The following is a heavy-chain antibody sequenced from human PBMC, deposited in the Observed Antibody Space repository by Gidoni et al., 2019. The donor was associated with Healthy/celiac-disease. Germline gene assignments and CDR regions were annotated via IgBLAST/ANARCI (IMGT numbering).Heavy chain of an antibody. CDR1: VYTFTIYD. J-gene: IGHJ4*02. CDR2: MTYNSGNT. Sequence: QMQLVQSGAEVTKPVASVTCSCTASVYTFTIYDINWVRQSTGQGLEWMGCMTYNSGNTGYAKKLQGRVTMTRNTSRSTAYMELSRLRSEDTAGYYCARGERSGGTTCLDYWGQGTLVTVS. D-gene: IGHD3-10*01. V-gene: IGHV1-8*01. CDR3: ARGERSGGTTCLDY.